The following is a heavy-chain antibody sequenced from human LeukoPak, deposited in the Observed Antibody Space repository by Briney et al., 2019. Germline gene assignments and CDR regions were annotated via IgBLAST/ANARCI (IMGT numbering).Heavy chain of an antibody. CDR1: GFTVSSKY. J-gene: IGHJ3*02. CDR3: AKGLGAEGSSWYFAFDI. Sequence: GGSLRLSCVASGFTVSSKYMSWVRQAPGKGLEWVSAISGSGGSTYYADSVKGRFTISRDNSKNTLYLQMNSLRAEDTAVYYCAKGLGAEGSSWYFAFDIWGQGTMVTVSS. CDR2: ISGSGGST. V-gene: IGHV3-23*01. D-gene: IGHD6-13*01.